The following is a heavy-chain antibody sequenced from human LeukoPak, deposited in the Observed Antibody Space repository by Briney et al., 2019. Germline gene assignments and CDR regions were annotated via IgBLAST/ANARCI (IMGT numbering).Heavy chain of an antibody. CDR1: GYSISSGYY. D-gene: IGHD3-22*01. V-gene: IGHV4-38-2*02. Sequence: SETLSLTCTVSGYSISSGYYWGWIRQPPGKGLEWIGSMYHSGTTSYNPSLKSRVTMSVDTSKNQFSLKLSSVTAADTAVYYCARASGVDSSGYYDPASYFDYWGQGTLVTVSS. CDR2: MYHSGTT. CDR3: ARASGVDSSGYYDPASYFDY. J-gene: IGHJ4*02.